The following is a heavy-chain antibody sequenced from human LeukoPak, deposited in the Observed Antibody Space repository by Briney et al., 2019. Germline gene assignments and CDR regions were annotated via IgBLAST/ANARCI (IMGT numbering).Heavy chain of an antibody. J-gene: IGHJ5*02. CDR1: GFTFSYYA. Sequence: GRSLRLSCAASGFTFSYYAFHWVRQAPGKGLEWVADVSYDGSNKYYADSVKGRFSISRDNSKNTLFLQMNSLRAEDTAVYYCAKELGSYYYETTGFPIWFDPRGQGTLVTVSS. D-gene: IGHD3-22*01. CDR2: VSYDGSNK. CDR3: AKELGSYYYETTGFPIWFDP. V-gene: IGHV3-30-3*01.